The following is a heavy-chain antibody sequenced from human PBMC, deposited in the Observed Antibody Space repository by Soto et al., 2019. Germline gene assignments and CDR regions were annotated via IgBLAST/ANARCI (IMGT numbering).Heavy chain of an antibody. Sequence: QVQLVQSGAEVKKPGSSVTVSCQASVGTFSSYSINWVRHAPGQGLEWMVEIIPIFGTANYAHKFQGRVTITADESTSTADMELSSLRAEDKDVYYCARDGGRHSGGIDYWGQGTLVTVSS. J-gene: IGHJ4*02. CDR1: VGTFSSYS. CDR2: IIPIFGTA. D-gene: IGHD3-16*01. CDR3: ARDGGRHSGGIDY. V-gene: IGHV1-69*01.